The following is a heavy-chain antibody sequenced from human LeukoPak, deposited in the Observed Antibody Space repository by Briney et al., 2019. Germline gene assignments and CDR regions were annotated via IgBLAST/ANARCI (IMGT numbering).Heavy chain of an antibody. CDR1: GGSISSYY. D-gene: IGHD2-2*01. Sequence: SETLSLTCTVSGGSISSYYWSWIRQPPGKGLESIGYIYTSGSTNYNPSLKSRVTISVDTSKNQFSLKLSSVTAADTAVYYCARLVNWFDPWGQGTLVTVSS. J-gene: IGHJ5*02. CDR2: IYTSGST. V-gene: IGHV4-4*09. CDR3: ARLVNWFDP.